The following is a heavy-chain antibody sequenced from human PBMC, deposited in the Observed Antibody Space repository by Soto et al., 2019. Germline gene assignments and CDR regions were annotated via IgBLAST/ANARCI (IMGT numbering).Heavy chain of an antibody. D-gene: IGHD7-27*01. CDR3: AQVTLNWGMDS. CDR1: GFTFSNCA. V-gene: IGHV3-23*01. CDR2: ITETGGST. J-gene: IGHJ5*01. Sequence: EVQLLESGGNLVQPGGSLRLSCAGSGFTFSNCAMAWFRQAPGKGLEWVSSITETGGSTYYADSERGRFTISRDNSKNTLYLQMNSLRAEDTAVYYCAQVTLNWGMDSWGQGTLVTVSS.